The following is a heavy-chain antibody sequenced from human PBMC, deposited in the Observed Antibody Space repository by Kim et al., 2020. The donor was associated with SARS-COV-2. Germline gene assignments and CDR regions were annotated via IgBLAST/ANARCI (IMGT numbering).Heavy chain of an antibody. V-gene: IGHV4-4*07. CDR3: AREEWELRSPDYYYGMDV. CDR1: GGSISSYY. Sequence: SETLSLTCTVSGGSISSYYWSWIRQPAGKGLEWIGRIYTSGSTNYNPSLKSRVTMSVDTSKNQFSLKLSSVTAADTAVYYCAREEWELRSPDYYYGMDVWGQGTTVTVSS. J-gene: IGHJ6*02. CDR2: IYTSGST. D-gene: IGHD1-26*01.